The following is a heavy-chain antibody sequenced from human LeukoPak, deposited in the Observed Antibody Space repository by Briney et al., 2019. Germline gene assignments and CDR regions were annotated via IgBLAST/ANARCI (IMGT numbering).Heavy chain of an antibody. Sequence: GGSLRLSCAASGLTFDNHAMNWVRQAPGKELEWVSAIGGTTGNTYYADSVKGRFTISTDYSKTTLYLQMNSLRADDTAVYYCAKGPGAGGNTWYYFDCWGQGTLVTVSS. V-gene: IGHV3-23*01. CDR1: GLTFDNHA. CDR2: IGGTTGNT. J-gene: IGHJ4*02. CDR3: AKGPGAGGNTWYYFDC. D-gene: IGHD6-13*01.